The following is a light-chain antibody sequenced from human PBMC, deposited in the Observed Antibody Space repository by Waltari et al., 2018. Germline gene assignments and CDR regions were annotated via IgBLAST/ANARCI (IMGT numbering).Light chain of an antibody. Sequence: EIVLTHSPATLSLSPGENATPSCRASQSVSSYLAWYQQKPDQAPRLLIYDASNRATGIPARFSGSGSGTDFTLTISSLEPEDFAVYYCQQRSNWPRTFGQGTKVEIK. V-gene: IGKV3-11*01. CDR2: DAS. J-gene: IGKJ1*01. CDR1: QSVSSY. CDR3: QQRSNWPRT.